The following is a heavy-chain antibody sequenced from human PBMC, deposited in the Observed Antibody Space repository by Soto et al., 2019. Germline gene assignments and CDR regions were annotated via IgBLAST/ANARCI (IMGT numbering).Heavy chain of an antibody. CDR1: GFTFSSYG. J-gene: IGHJ5*02. Sequence: GGSLRLSCAAAGFTFSSYGVHWVRQAPGTGLEWVGRIKSKSDGATTDYAAPVRGRFIISRDDSKNTLYLQMNSLKTEDTAVYYCTTGLTIFGVVIDPWGQGTLVTVSS. V-gene: IGHV3-15*01. CDR3: TTGLTIFGVVIDP. D-gene: IGHD3-3*01. CDR2: IKSKSDGATT.